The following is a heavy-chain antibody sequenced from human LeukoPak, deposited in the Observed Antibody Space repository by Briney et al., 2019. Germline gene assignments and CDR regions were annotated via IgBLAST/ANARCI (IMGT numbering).Heavy chain of an antibody. Sequence: ASVKVSCKASGYTFTSYGISWVRQAPGQGLEWMGWISAYNGNTNYAQKLQGRVTMTTDTSTSTAYMELRSLRSDDPAVYYCARYCSGGSCYPDDWFDPWGQGTLVTISS. D-gene: IGHD2-15*01. CDR2: ISAYNGNT. V-gene: IGHV1-18*04. J-gene: IGHJ5*02. CDR1: GYTFTSYG. CDR3: ARYCSGGSCYPDDWFDP.